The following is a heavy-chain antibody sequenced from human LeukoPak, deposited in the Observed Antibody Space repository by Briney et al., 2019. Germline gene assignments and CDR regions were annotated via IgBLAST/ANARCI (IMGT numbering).Heavy chain of an antibody. J-gene: IGHJ4*02. CDR3: ARAGGYGLIDY. V-gene: IGHV4-39*07. CDR1: GGSISSSSYY. CDR2: IYHNGRT. D-gene: IGHD5-18*01. Sequence: PSETLSLTCTVSGGSISSSSYYWGWIRQPPGKGLEWIGSIYHNGRTYYNSSLKSRLTMSVDTSKKQFSLQLSSVTAADTAVYYCARAGGYGLIDYWGQGTMVTVSS.